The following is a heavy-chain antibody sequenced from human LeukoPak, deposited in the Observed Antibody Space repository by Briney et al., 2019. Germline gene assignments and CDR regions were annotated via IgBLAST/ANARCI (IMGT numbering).Heavy chain of an antibody. J-gene: IGHJ3*02. D-gene: IGHD3-10*01. CDR3: AKDANYYGSGKDAFDI. CDR2: IYSGGST. V-gene: IGHV3-53*01. Sequence: GGSLRLSCAASGFTVSSNYMSWVRQAPGKGLKWVSVIYSGGSTYYADSVKGRFTISRDNSKNTLYLQMNSLRAEDTAVYYCAKDANYYGSGKDAFDIWGQGTMVTVSS. CDR1: GFTVSSNY.